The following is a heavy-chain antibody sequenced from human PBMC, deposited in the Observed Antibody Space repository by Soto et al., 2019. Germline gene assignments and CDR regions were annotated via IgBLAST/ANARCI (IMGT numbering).Heavy chain of an antibody. V-gene: IGHV1-69*12. CDR3: ARALRESNYYYSYGMDV. J-gene: IGHJ6*02. Sequence: QVQLVQSGAEVKKPGSSVKVSCKASGGTFSSYAISWVRQAPGQGLEWMGGIIPIFGTANYAQKFQGRVTITADESTSTAYMELSSLRSEDTAVYYCARALRESNYYYSYGMDVWGQGTTVTVSS. D-gene: IGHD3-16*01. CDR1: GGTFSSYA. CDR2: IIPIFGTA.